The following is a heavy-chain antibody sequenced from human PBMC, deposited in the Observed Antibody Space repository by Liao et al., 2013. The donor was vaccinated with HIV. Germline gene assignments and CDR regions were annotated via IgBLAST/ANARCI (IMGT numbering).Heavy chain of an antibody. J-gene: IGHJ4*02. D-gene: IGHD7-27*01. CDR1: GDSLRSGNYY. CDR2: IYTSGST. V-gene: IGHV4-61*02. Sequence: QVQLQESGPGLAKPSQTLSLTCTVSGDSLRSGNYYWSWIRQPAGKGLEWIGRIYTSGSTNYNPSLKSRVTISLDTSKNQFSLKLNSVTAADTAVYYCARTNWGSFWGALFDYWGQGTLVTVSS. CDR3: ARTNWGSFWGALFDY.